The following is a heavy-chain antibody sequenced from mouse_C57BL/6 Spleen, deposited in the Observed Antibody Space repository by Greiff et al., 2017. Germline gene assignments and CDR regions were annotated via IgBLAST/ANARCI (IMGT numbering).Heavy chain of an antibody. CDR2: INPSNGGT. CDR3: ARPTIMDYYAMDY. Sequence: QVQLQQPGTELVKPGASVKLSCKASGYTFTSYWMHWVKQRPGQGLEWIGNINPSNGGTNYNEKFKSKAILTVDKSSSTAYMQLSSLTSEDSAVYYCARPTIMDYYAMDYWGQGTSVTVSS. D-gene: IGHD2-10*01. J-gene: IGHJ4*01. CDR1: GYTFTSYW. V-gene: IGHV1-53*01.